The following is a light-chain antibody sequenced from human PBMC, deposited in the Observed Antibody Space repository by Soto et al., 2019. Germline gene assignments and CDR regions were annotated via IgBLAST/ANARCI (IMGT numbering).Light chain of an antibody. CDR1: QSVSSSY. CDR2: GAS. Sequence: EIVLTQSPGTLSLSPGERATLSCRASQSVSSSYLVWYQQKPGQAPRLLIYGASSRATGIPDRFSGNGSGTDFTLTISRLEPEDFAVYYCQQYGSSPRTFGQGTKVEIK. V-gene: IGKV3-20*01. CDR3: QQYGSSPRT. J-gene: IGKJ1*01.